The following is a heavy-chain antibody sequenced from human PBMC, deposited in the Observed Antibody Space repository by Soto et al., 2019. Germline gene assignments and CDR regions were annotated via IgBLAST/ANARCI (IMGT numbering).Heavy chain of an antibody. CDR1: GFTSSSYG. J-gene: IGHJ4*02. D-gene: IGHD4-17*01. CDR2: ISYDGSNK. Sequence: QVQLVESGGGVVQPGRSLRLSCAASGFTSSSYGMHWFGQAPGKGLEWVAVISYDGSNKYYADSVKGRFTISRDNSKNTLYLQMNSLRAEDTAVYYCAKGGDYGGNSGVDYWGQGTLVTVSS. CDR3: AKGGDYGGNSGVDY. V-gene: IGHV3-30*18.